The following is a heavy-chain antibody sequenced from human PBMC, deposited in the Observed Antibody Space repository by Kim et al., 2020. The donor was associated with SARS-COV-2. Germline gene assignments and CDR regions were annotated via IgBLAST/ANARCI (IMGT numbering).Heavy chain of an antibody. Sequence: GGSLRLSCAASGFTLSDNGLHWVRQAPGKGLEWVAFISDEGNSKYYSDSVRGRFTISRDNVKNTLYLQMDSLRVEDTALYYCGRDRAFSIVVGLDYWGPGTLVTVSS. V-gene: IGHV3-30*03. CDR3: GRDRAFSIVVGLDY. J-gene: IGHJ4*02. D-gene: IGHD1-26*01. CDR1: GFTLSDNG. CDR2: ISDEGNSK.